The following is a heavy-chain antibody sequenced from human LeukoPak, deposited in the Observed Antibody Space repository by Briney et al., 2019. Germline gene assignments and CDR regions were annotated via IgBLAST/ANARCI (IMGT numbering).Heavy chain of an antibody. CDR1: GFTFSDYY. Sequence: PGGSLRLSCAASGFTFSDYYMSWIRQAPGKGLEWVSYISSSGSTIYYADSVKGRFTISRDNAKNSLYLQMNSLRAEDTAVYYCARVLSTVTPLGAFDIWGQGTMVTVSS. D-gene: IGHD4-17*01. V-gene: IGHV3-11*01. J-gene: IGHJ3*02. CDR2: ISSSGSTI. CDR3: ARVLSTVTPLGAFDI.